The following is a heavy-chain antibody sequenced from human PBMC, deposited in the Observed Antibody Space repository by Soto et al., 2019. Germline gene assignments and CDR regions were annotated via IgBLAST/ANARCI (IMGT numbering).Heavy chain of an antibody. V-gene: IGHV3-23*01. CDR2: ISGSGGST. J-gene: IGHJ5*02. CDR1: GFTFSSHA. CDR3: AKSEMARFSTSFDP. D-gene: IGHD3-3*01. Sequence: GGSLRLSCAASGFTFSSHAMSWVRQAPGKGLEWVSAISGSGGSTYYADSVKGRFTISRDNSKNTLYLQMNSLRAEDTAVYYCAKSEMARFSTSFDPWGQGTLVTVSS.